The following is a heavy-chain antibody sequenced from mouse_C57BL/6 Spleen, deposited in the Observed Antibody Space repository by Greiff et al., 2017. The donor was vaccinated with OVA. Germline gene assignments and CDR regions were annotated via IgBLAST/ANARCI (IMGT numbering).Heavy chain of an antibody. D-gene: IGHD2-4*01. Sequence: QVQLQQPGAELVKPGASVKLSCKASGYTFTSYWMQWVKQRPGQGLEWIGEIDPSDSYTNYNQKFKGKATLTVDTSSSTAYMQLSSLTSEDSAVYYCASYYEGGYYAMDDWGQGTSVTVSS. J-gene: IGHJ4*01. CDR2: IDPSDSYT. V-gene: IGHV1-50*01. CDR1: GYTFTSYW. CDR3: ASYYEGGYYAMDD.